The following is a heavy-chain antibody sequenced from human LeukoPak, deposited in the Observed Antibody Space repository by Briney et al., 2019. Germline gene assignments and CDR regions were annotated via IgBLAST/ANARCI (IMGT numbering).Heavy chain of an antibody. CDR2: IWYDGSNK. CDR1: GFTFSSYS. CDR3: AKGYGSGSCYHLFDY. J-gene: IGHJ4*02. V-gene: IGHV3-33*06. D-gene: IGHD3-10*01. Sequence: GGSLRLSCAASGFTFSSYSMNWVRQAPGKGLEWVAVIWYDGSNKYYADSVKGRFTISRNDSKNTLYLQMNSLRAGDTAVYYCAKGYGSGSCYHLFDYWGQGTLVTVSS.